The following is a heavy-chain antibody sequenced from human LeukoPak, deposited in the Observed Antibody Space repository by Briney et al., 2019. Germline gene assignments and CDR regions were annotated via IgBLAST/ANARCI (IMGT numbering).Heavy chain of an antibody. D-gene: IGHD3-10*01. CDR2: INWNSGSI. J-gene: IGHJ4*02. CDR3: AKDQGPYGSTSGSDY. CDR1: GFTFDDYA. V-gene: IGHV3-9*01. Sequence: PGGSLRLSCAASGFTFDDYAMHWVRQAPGKGLEWVSGINWNSGSIGYADSAKGRFTISRDNAKNSLYLQMNSLRAEDTALYYCAKDQGPYGSTSGSDYWGQGTLVTVSS.